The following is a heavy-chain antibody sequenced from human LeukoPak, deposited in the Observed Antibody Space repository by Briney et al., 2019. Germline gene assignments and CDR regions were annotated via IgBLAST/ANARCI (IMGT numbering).Heavy chain of an antibody. CDR1: GFIFSNYA. Sequence: PGASLRLSCAASGFIFSNYAMSWVRQAPGEGLEWVSAIGGRDGGAYYADSVSGRFTVSRDDPKNTLYLQINTQRVDETPIYYCAKWGDYDILTGHHDADYWGQGTRVTVSS. J-gene: IGHJ4*02. CDR2: IGGRDGGA. CDR3: AKWGDYDILTGHHDADY. V-gene: IGHV3-23*01. D-gene: IGHD3-9*01.